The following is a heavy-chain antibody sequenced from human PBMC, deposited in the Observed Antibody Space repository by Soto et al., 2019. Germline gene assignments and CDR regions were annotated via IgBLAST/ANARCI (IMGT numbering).Heavy chain of an antibody. CDR3: ARGVAGSGFDL. CDR1: GDSVSSNTAA. Sequence: QTLSLLSAISGDSVSSNTAACNLIRSSPSRGLEWLGRTYYRSNWRHDYAVSVKSRITVNPDTSKNHFSLQLNSVTPDDTAVYYCARGVAGSGFDLWGQGTLVTVSS. CDR2: TYYRSNWRH. V-gene: IGHV6-1*01. D-gene: IGHD6-19*01. J-gene: IGHJ4*02.